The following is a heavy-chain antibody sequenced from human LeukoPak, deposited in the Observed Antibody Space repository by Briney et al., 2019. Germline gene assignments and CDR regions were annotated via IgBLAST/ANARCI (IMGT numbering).Heavy chain of an antibody. Sequence: GGSLRLSCATSRFTFSSYSMNWVRQAPGKGLEWVSSISSSSSSIYYADSVKGRFTISRDNAKSSLYLQMNSLGVEDTAVYYCARERCSGGSCYSGLDYWGRGTLVTVSS. V-gene: IGHV3-21*01. CDR2: ISSSSSSI. J-gene: IGHJ4*02. CDR3: ARERCSGGSCYSGLDY. CDR1: RFTFSSYS. D-gene: IGHD2-15*01.